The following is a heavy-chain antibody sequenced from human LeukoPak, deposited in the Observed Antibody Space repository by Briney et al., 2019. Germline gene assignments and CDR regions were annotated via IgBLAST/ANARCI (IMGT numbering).Heavy chain of an antibody. CDR3: AKSAYFREYFDY. J-gene: IGHJ4*02. CDR2: TYYRSTWHN. V-gene: IGHV6-1*01. CDR1: GDSVSSISAT. Sequence: SQTLSLTCAISGDSVSSISATWNWIRQSPSRGLEWLVRTYYRSTWHNDYAASVKSQITINPDTSKNQFFLQLNSVTLEDTAVYYCAKSAYFREYFDYWGQGILVTVSS. D-gene: IGHD2-8*01.